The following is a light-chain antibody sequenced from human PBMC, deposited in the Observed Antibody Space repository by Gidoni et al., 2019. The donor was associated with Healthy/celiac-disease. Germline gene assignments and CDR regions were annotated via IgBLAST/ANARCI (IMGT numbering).Light chain of an antibody. J-gene: IGKJ5*01. Sequence: DIQMTQSPSSLSASVGDRVTITCRASQSISSYLNWYQQKPGKATKLLIYAASSLQSGVPSRFSGSGSGTDFTLTISSLQPEDFATYYCQQSYSRITFGQGTRLEIK. CDR3: QQSYSRIT. CDR1: QSISSY. V-gene: IGKV1-39*01. CDR2: AAS.